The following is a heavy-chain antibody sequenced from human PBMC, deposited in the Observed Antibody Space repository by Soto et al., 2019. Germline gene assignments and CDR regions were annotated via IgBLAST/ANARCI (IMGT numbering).Heavy chain of an antibody. CDR1: GYTFTDYW. V-gene: IGHV5-10-1*01. D-gene: IGHD3-3*01. CDR3: ARARSITIFGVVGFEMDV. J-gene: IGHJ6*02. CDR2: IDPSDSYT. Sequence: PGESLKISCKGSGYTFTDYWIKWVRQMPGKGLEWMGRIDPSDSYTKYSPSFQGHVTISADKSISTAYLEWSSLEASDTAMYYCARARSITIFGVVGFEMDVWGQGTTVTGSS.